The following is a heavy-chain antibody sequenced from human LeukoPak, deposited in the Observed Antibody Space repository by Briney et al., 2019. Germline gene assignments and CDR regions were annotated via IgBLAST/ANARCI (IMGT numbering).Heavy chain of an antibody. CDR2: ISSSSSYI. V-gene: IGHV3-21*01. D-gene: IGHD3-16*02. Sequence: PGGSLRLSCAASGFTFSSYSMNWVRQAPGKGLEWDSSISSSSSYIYYADSVKGRFTISRDNAKNSLYLQMNSLRAEDTAVYYCARESDYDYVWGSYRYQGMDVWGQGTTVTVSS. CDR3: ARESDYDYVWGSYRYQGMDV. J-gene: IGHJ6*02. CDR1: GFTFSSYS.